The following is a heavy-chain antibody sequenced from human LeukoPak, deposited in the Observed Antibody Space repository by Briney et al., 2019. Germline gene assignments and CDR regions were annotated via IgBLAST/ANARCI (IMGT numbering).Heavy chain of an antibody. CDR1: GGSISSYY. J-gene: IGHJ2*01. CDR2: FYYTGGT. Sequence: SETLSLTCTVSGGSISSYYWSWIRQPPGKGLEWIGYFYYTGGTNYNQSLKSRVTISVDTSKNHLSLKLTSVTAADTAVYYCARHGGDLGYCTSSTCYDDWYFHLWGRGTLVTVSS. V-gene: IGHV4-59*08. D-gene: IGHD2-2*01. CDR3: ARHGGDLGYCTSSTCYDDWYFHL.